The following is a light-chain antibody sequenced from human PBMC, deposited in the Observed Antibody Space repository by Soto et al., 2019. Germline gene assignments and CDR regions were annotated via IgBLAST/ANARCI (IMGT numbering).Light chain of an antibody. J-gene: IGLJ2*01. CDR3: QSFDTGLSGAI. CDR2: LEGSGSY. CDR1: SGHSSYI. V-gene: IGLV4-60*03. Sequence: QSVLTQSSSASASLGSSVKPTCTLSSGHSSYIIAWHQQQPGKAPRYLMKLEGSGSYNKGSGIPGRFSGSSSGADRYLTISNLQSEDEADYYCQSFDTGLSGAIFGGGTKLTVL.